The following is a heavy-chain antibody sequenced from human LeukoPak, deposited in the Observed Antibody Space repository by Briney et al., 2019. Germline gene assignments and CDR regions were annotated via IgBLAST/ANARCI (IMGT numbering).Heavy chain of an antibody. D-gene: IGHD1-26*01. Sequence: PSETLSLTCTVSGVSISSYYWSWIRQTPGKGLEGMGYIYYSGSTNYNPSLKSRVTISVDTSKNQFSLKLSSVTAADTAVYFCARHGASGSYLYYFDYWGQGTLVTVSS. V-gene: IGHV4-59*08. CDR1: GVSISSYY. CDR2: IYYSGST. J-gene: IGHJ4*02. CDR3: ARHGASGSYLYYFDY.